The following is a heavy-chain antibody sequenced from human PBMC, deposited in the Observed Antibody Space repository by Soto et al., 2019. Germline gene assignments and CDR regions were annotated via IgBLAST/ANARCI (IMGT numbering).Heavy chain of an antibody. CDR1: GFTFSSYA. Sequence: GGSLRLSCTAYGFTFSSYAMSWVRQAPGKGLEWVSAISGSGGSTYYADSVKGRFTISRDNSKNTLYPQMNSLRAEDTAVYYCAKDQDYYDSSGSDYWGQGTLVTVSS. CDR2: ISGSGGST. V-gene: IGHV3-23*01. D-gene: IGHD3-22*01. CDR3: AKDQDYYDSSGSDY. J-gene: IGHJ4*02.